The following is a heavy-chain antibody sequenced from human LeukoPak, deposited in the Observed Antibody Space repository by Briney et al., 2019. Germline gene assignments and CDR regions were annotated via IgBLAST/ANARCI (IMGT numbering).Heavy chain of an antibody. Sequence: ASVKVSCKASGYIFTKYVVHWVRQAPGQTPEWMGWIKAGNGDTEYSQNFQDRLTITRDTSASTVYMELSSLTSEDTALYYCARDDCGDTCYPGGYWGQGTLVTVSS. D-gene: IGHD2-21*01. CDR1: GYIFTKYV. CDR2: IKAGNGDT. J-gene: IGHJ4*02. V-gene: IGHV1-3*01. CDR3: ARDDCGDTCYPGGY.